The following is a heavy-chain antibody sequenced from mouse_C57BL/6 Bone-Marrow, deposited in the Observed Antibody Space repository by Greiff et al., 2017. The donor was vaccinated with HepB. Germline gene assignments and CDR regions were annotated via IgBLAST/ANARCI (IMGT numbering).Heavy chain of an antibody. V-gene: IGHV1-22*01. Sequence: VQLQQSGPELVKPGASVKMSCKASGYTFTDYNMHWVKQSHGKSLEWIGYINPNNGGTSYNQKFKGKATLTVNKSSSTAYMELRSLTSEDSTVYYCARGKAYYSSTKDYAMDYWGQGTSVTVSS. D-gene: IGHD2-5*01. CDR1: GYTFTDYN. CDR2: INPNNGGT. CDR3: ARGKAYYSSTKDYAMDY. J-gene: IGHJ4*01.